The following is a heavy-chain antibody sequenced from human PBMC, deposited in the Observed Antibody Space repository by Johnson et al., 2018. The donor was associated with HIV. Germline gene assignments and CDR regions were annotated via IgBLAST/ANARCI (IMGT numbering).Heavy chain of an antibody. D-gene: IGHD4-17*01. CDR1: GFMFSRYA. CDR2: IRHDGSEE. Sequence: QVQLVESGGGVVQPGRSLRLSCEASGFMFSRYALAWVRQAPGKGLEWVAFIRHDGSEEYYADSVKGRFTISRDNSDNTLSLQMNSLRAEDTAVYYCARDDYGSIDFWGQGTLVTVSS. CDR3: ARDDYGSIDF. V-gene: IGHV3-30*02. J-gene: IGHJ3*01.